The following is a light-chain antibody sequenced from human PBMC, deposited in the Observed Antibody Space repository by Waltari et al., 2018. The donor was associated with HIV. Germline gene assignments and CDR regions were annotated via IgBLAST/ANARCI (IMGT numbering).Light chain of an antibody. CDR1: PSHIGSNY. CDR3: ASWDDSLGGYWI. V-gene: IGLV1-47*01. J-gene: IGLJ2*01. Sequence: QSVVTQQPSASGTLGQRVTISCSGGPSHIGSNYVYWYQHLPGTSPKLLIYMNDQRPSGVPDRISGSKSGTSASLAISGLRSEDEADYYCASWDDSLGGYWIFGGGTNLTVL. CDR2: MND.